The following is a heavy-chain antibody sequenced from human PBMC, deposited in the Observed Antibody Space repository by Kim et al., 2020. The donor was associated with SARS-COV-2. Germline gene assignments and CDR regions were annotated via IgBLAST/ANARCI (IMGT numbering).Heavy chain of an antibody. D-gene: IGHD1-1*01. J-gene: IGHJ3*01. Sequence: GGSLRLSCAASGFTFSDSPMHWARQASGKGLEWVGGIRSKANSYATSDAASVKGRFTISRDDSESTAYLQMNSLKTEDTAVYYCTRIPGTAVAFWDAFDVWGQGTMGTVSS. CDR2: IRSKANSYAT. V-gene: IGHV3-73*01. CDR1: GFTFSDSP. CDR3: TRIPGTAVAFWDAFDV.